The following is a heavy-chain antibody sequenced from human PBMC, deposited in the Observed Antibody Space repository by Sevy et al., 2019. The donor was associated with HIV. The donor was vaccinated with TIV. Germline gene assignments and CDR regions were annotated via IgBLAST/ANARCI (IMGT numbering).Heavy chain of an antibody. D-gene: IGHD6-13*01. J-gene: IGHJ4*02. CDR3: ARDFRSFYNYFDY. Sequence: SETLSLTCDVSGDSISSGLYWGWIRQSPGKGLEWIGSVYRRGNTYVNASFKSRTTISVDTSKNQFSLKLKSVTAADTGVYYCARDFRSFYNYFDYWGQGILVTVSS. CDR1: GDSISSGLY. CDR2: VYRRGNT. V-gene: IGHV4-38-2*02.